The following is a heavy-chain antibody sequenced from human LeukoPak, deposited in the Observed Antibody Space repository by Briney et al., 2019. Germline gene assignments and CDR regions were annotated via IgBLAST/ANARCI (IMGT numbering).Heavy chain of an antibody. CDR1: GGSISSSIYY. CDR3: ARGSHDYGDFTY. J-gene: IGHJ4*02. CDR2: IYHSGST. D-gene: IGHD4-17*01. Sequence: SETLSLTCIVSGGSISSSIYYWAWVRQPPGKGLEWIGEIYHSGSTNYNPSLKSRVTISVDKSKHQFSLKLSSVTAADTAVYYCARGSHDYGDFTYWGQGTLVTVSS. V-gene: IGHV4-39*07.